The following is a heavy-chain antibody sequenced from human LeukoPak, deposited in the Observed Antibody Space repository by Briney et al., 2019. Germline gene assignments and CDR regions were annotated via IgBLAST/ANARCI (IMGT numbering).Heavy chain of an antibody. CDR2: INHSGST. J-gene: IGHJ6*03. Sequence: SETLSLTCAVYGGSFSGYYWSWIRQPPGKGLEWIGEINHSGSTNYNPSLKSRVTISVDTSKNQFSLKLSSVTAADTAVYYCARGSVVVVAAIYYYYYMDVWGKGTTVTVSS. CDR1: GGSFSGYY. D-gene: IGHD2-15*01. CDR3: ARGSVVVVAAIYYYYYMDV. V-gene: IGHV4-34*01.